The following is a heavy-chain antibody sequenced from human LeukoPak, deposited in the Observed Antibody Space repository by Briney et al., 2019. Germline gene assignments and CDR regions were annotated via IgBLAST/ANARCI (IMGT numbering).Heavy chain of an antibody. V-gene: IGHV3-66*01. J-gene: IGHJ3*02. Sequence: PGGSLRLSCAASGFTVSSSYMSWVRQAPGKGLEWVSVIYSGGSTYYADSVKGRFTISRDNSKNTLYLQMNSLRAEDTAVYYCAREGYYDSSGYDHPMLFDIWGQGTMVTVSS. CDR2: IYSGGST. D-gene: IGHD3-22*01. CDR1: GFTVSSSY. CDR3: AREGYYDSSGYDHPMLFDI.